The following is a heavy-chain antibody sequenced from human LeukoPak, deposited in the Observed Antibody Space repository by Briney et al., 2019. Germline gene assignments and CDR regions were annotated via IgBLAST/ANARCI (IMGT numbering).Heavy chain of an antibody. CDR3: ARDSTSLSPTSFDY. D-gene: IGHD6-6*01. Sequence: GGSLRLSCAASGFTVSSNYMSWVRQAPGKGLEWVSVIYSGGSTYYADSVKGRFTISRDNSKNTLYLQMNSLRAEDTAIYYCARDSTSLSPTSFDYWGQGTLVPSPQ. CDR1: GFTVSSNY. J-gene: IGHJ4*02. V-gene: IGHV3-66*01. CDR2: IYSGGST.